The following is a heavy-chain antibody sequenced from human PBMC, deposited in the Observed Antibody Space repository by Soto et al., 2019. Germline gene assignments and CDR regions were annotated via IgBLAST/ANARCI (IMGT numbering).Heavy chain of an antibody. CDR1: GFTFRSDW. CDR2: VKHDGSER. V-gene: IGHV3-7*05. CDR3: ARGGD. D-gene: IGHD5-12*01. Sequence: GGSLRLSCAASGFTFRSDWMSWVRQAPGKGLEWVANVKHDGSERYYVDSVKGRFTISRDNAKNLLFLQMDSLRAEDTAVYYCARGGDWGQGTLVTVSS. J-gene: IGHJ4*02.